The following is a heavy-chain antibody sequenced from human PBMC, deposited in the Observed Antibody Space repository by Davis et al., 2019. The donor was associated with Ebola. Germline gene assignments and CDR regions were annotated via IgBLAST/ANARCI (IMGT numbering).Heavy chain of an antibody. CDR1: GGSFSGYY. CDR2: INHSGST. Sequence: SETLSLTCAVYGGSFSGYYWSWIRQPPGKGLEWIGEINHSGSTNYNPSLKSRVTISVDTSKNQFSLKLSSVTAVDTAVYYCARFGYYRGYYGMDVWGQGTTVTVSS. J-gene: IGHJ6*02. CDR3: ARFGYYRGYYGMDV. V-gene: IGHV4-34*01. D-gene: IGHD3-3*01.